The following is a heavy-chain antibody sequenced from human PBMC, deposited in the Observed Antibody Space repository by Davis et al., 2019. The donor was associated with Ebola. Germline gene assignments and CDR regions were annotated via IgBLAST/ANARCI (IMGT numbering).Heavy chain of an antibody. J-gene: IGHJ5*02. CDR2: IIPIFGTA. CDR3: ANMVQGATGFDP. CDR1: GGTFSSYA. Sequence: SVKVSCKASGGTFSSYAISWVRQAPGQGLEWMGGIIPIFGTANYAQKFQGRVTITADESTSTAYMELSSLRAEDTAVYYCANMVQGATGFDPWGQGTLVTVSS. D-gene: IGHD3-10*01. V-gene: IGHV1-69*13.